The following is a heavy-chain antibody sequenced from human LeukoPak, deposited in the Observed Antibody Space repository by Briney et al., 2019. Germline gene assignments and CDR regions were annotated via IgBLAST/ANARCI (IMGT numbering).Heavy chain of an antibody. CDR3: ARLPLLYCSGGSCYDGSFDP. CDR2: IYPSDSDT. Sequence: GESLKVSCKGSGYNFSKYWIGWVRQMPGKGLEWMGIIYPSDSDTRYSPSFQGQVTISADKSISTAYLQWSSLKASDTAMYYCARLPLLYCSGGSCYDGSFDPWGQGTLVTVSS. D-gene: IGHD2-15*01. J-gene: IGHJ5*02. V-gene: IGHV5-51*01. CDR1: GYNFSKYW.